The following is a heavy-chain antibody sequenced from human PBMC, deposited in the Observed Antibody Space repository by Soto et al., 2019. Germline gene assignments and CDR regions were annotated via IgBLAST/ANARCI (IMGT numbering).Heavy chain of an antibody. D-gene: IGHD5-18*01. CDR3: AKDPHYSYNYFDY. V-gene: IGHV3-30*18. CDR1: GFTFSSYG. CDR2: ISYDGSNK. J-gene: IGHJ4*02. Sequence: QVQLVESGGGVVQPGRSLRLSCAASGFTFSSYGMHWVRQAPGKGLEWVAVISYDGSNKYYADSVKGRFTISRDNSKNTLYLQMNSLRAEDTAVYYCAKDPHYSYNYFDYWGQGTLVTVSS.